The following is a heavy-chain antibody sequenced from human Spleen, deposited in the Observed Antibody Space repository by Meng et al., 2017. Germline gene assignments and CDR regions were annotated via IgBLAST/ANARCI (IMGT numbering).Heavy chain of an antibody. Sequence: ASVKVSCNASAYTFTGYYMHWVQQAPGQGLEWMGLINPNSGGTNYAQKFQGRVPMTRDTSISTAYMELSRLSSDDTAVYYCARDPPGSGWLFDYWGQGTLVTVSS. D-gene: IGHD6-19*01. V-gene: IGHV1-2*06. CDR1: AYTFTGYY. J-gene: IGHJ4*02. CDR3: ARDPPGSGWLFDY. CDR2: INPNSGGT.